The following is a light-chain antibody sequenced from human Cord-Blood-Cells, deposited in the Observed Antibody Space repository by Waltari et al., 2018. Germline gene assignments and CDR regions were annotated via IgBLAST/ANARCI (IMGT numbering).Light chain of an antibody. J-gene: IGLJ3*02. CDR3: QTWGTGIHWV. V-gene: IGLV4-69*01. Sequence: LGASVKLTCTLSSGHSSYAIAWHQQQPEKGPRYLMKLNSDGSHSKGDGIPDRFSGSSSGAERYLTISSLQSEDEADYYCQTWGTGIHWVFGGGTKLTVL. CDR1: SGHSSYA. CDR2: LNSDGSH.